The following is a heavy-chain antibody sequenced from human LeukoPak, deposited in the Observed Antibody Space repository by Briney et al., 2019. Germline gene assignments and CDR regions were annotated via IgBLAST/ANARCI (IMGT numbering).Heavy chain of an antibody. V-gene: IGHV1-24*01. D-gene: IGHD2-15*01. CDR3: ATGGYCSGSRCYLYYFDY. CDR1: GYTLTELS. Sequence: ASVKVSCKVSGYTLTELSMHWVRQAPGKGLEWMGGFDPEDGETIYAQKFQGRVTMTEDTSTDTAYMELSSLRSEDTAVYYCATGGYCSGSRCYLYYFDYWGQGTLVTVSS. J-gene: IGHJ4*02. CDR2: FDPEDGET.